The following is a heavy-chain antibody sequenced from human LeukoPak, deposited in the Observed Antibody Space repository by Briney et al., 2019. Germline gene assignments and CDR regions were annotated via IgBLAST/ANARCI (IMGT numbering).Heavy chain of an antibody. CDR1: GFTFSTYT. V-gene: IGHV3-23*01. D-gene: IGHD7-27*01. Sequence: GGSLRLSCADAGFTFSTYTMYWVRHPPGKRLEWVSIIGSSGGGIHYADSVKGRFTISRDNSKNALYLQMNSLRVEDTAVYYCAIDPNWGTHSWGQGVLVTVSS. CDR3: AIDPNWGTHS. J-gene: IGHJ4*02. CDR2: IGSSGGGI.